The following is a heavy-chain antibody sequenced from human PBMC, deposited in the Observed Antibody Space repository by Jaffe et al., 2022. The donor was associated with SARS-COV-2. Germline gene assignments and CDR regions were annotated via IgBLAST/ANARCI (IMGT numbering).Heavy chain of an antibody. V-gene: IGHV4-34*01. D-gene: IGHD6-6*01. Sequence: QVQLQQWGAGLLKPSETLSLTCAVYGGSFSGYYWSWIRQPPGKGLEWIGEINHSGSTNYNPSLKSRVTISVDTSKNQFSLKLSSVTAADTAVYYCARGGGIAARRMIDYWGQGTLVTVSS. CDR2: INHSGST. J-gene: IGHJ4*02. CDR3: ARGGGIAARRMIDY. CDR1: GGSFSGYY.